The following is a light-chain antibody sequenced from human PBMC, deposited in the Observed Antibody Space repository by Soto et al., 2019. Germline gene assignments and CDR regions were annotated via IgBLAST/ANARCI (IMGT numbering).Light chain of an antibody. CDR2: GAS. CDR1: QSVSSS. Sequence: EVVMTQSPDTLSVSPGERATLSCRASQSVSSSLAWYQQKPGQAPRLLIYGASTRATGVPARFSGSGSGTEFTLTISSLQSEDVAGYYCQHCHNWPPWTFGQGTRVEIK. V-gene: IGKV3-15*01. J-gene: IGKJ1*01. CDR3: QHCHNWPPWT.